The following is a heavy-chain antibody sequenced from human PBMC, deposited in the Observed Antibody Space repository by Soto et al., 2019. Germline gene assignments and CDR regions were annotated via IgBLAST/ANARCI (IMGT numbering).Heavy chain of an antibody. CDR2: IYYSGST. V-gene: IGHV4-31*03. D-gene: IGHD2-2*01. CDR3: ARSMYPSGDWFDP. CDR1: GGSISSGGYY. Sequence: SETLSLTCTVSGGSISSGGYYWSWIRQHPGKGLEWIGYIYYSGSTYYNPSLKSRVTISVDTSKNQFSLKLSSVTAADTAVYYCARSMYPSGDWFDPWGQGTLVTVSS. J-gene: IGHJ5*02.